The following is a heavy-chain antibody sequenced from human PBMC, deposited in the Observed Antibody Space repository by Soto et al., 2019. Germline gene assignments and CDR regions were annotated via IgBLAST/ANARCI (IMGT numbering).Heavy chain of an antibody. CDR2: ISGSGGST. J-gene: IGHJ4*02. V-gene: IGHV3-23*01. Sequence: GGSLRLSCAASGFTFSSYAMSWVRQAPGKGLEWVSAISGSGGSTYYADSVKGRFTISRDNSKNTLYLQMNSLRAEDTAVYYCAKGRWFGETRTPYNWNDVGYYWGQGTLVTVSS. D-gene: IGHD1-20*01. CDR1: GFTFSSYA. CDR3: AKGRWFGETRTPYNWNDVGYY.